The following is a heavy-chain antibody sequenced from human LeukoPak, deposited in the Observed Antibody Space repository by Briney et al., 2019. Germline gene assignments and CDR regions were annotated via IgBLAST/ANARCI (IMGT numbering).Heavy chain of an antibody. CDR1: GFTFSSYW. D-gene: IGHD2-21*01. J-gene: IGHJ4*02. CDR3: ARLWPFDY. V-gene: IGHV3-7*01. CDR2: IKQHGSEK. Sequence: GGSLRLSCAGSGFTFSSYWMSWVRQAPGKGLEWVANIKQHGSEKYYVDSVKGQFTISRDDAKNSLYLQMNSLRAEDTAVYYCARLWPFDYWGQGTLVTVSS.